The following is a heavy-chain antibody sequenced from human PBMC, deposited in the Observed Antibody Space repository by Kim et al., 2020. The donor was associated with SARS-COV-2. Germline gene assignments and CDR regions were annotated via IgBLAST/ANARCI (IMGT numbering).Heavy chain of an antibody. J-gene: IGHJ4*02. CDR3: TTANSETRWVDSSGYYYDFPY. Sequence: GGSLRLSCAASGFTFSNAWMSWVRQAPGKGLEWVGRIKSKTDGGTTDYAAPVKGRFTISRDDSKNTLYLQMNSLKTEDTAVYYCTTANSETRWVDSSGYYYDFPYWGQGTLVTVSS. D-gene: IGHD3-22*01. CDR1: GFTFSNAW. V-gene: IGHV3-15*01. CDR2: IKSKTDGGTT.